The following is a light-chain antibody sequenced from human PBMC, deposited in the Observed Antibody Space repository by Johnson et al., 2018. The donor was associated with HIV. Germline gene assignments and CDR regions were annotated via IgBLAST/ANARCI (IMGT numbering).Light chain of an antibody. J-gene: IGLJ1*01. V-gene: IGLV1-51*01. CDR1: SSNIGNNY. CDR3: GTWDTSLSAGV. CDR2: DNN. Sequence: QSVLTQPPSVSAAPGQTVTISCSGSSSNIGNNYVSWYQQLPGTAPKLLIYDNNKRPSGIPDRFSGSKSGTSATLGITGLQTGDEVDYYCGTWDTSLSAGVFGPGTKVSVL.